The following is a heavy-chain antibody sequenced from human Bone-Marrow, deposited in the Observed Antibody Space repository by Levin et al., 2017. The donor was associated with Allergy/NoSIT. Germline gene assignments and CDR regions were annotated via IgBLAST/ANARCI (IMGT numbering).Heavy chain of an antibody. CDR3: ARGAAFDP. CDR2: INHSGIT. D-gene: IGHD6-25*01. CDR1: GGSIRGYY. Sequence: GSLRLSCAVYGGSIRGYYWTWIRQPPGKGLECVAEINHSGITTYNPSLKSRVTISVDTSKNHVSLKMTSVTAADTCVYYCARGAAFDPWGQGTLVTVSS. V-gene: IGHV4-34*01. J-gene: IGHJ5*02.